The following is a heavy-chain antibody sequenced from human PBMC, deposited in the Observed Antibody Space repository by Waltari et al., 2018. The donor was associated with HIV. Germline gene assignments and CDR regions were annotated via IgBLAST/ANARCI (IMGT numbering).Heavy chain of an antibody. CDR2: CDARAAT. CDR3: ARENWNYDLWSASLDHPLCYYYGMDV. V-gene: IGHV4-4*07. Sequence: QVQLRESVPGLVKPSETLSLFCTVSGGSTRGSYYSWLRQAAGKGPEWVGDCDARAATDLSPYLECPDTVPIDPSKNRVSLKLGSVAAENTAVYYCARENWNYDLWSASLDHPLCYYYGMDVWGQGTTVTVAS. D-gene: IGHD3-3*01. J-gene: IGHJ6*02. CDR1: GGSTRGSY.